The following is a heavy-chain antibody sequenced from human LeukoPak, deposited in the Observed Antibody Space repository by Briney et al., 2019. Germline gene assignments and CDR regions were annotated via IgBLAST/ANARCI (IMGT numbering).Heavy chain of an antibody. V-gene: IGHV3-48*03. Sequence: PGGSLRLSCAASGFSFSGYEMNWVRQAPGKGLEWVSYITSSGSTMFYADSVEGLFTISRDNTKNSLYLQMNSLRAEDTAVYYCARANYGDYLVDYWGQGTLVTVSS. CDR1: GFSFSGYE. CDR2: ITSSGSTM. CDR3: ARANYGDYLVDY. J-gene: IGHJ4*02. D-gene: IGHD4-17*01.